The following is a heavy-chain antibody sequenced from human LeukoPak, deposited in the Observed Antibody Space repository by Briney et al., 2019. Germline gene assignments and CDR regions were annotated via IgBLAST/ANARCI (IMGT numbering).Heavy chain of an antibody. D-gene: IGHD3-10*01. CDR3: ARGPNEWFGEYDN. Sequence: KSGGSLRLSYAASGFTFSRYSMNWVREAPGKGLEWVSSISSSGDYIYYADSVKGRFTISRDNTKNSLYLQMNSLRVEDTAVFYCARGPNEWFGEYDNWGQGTLVTVSS. CDR2: ISSSGDYI. CDR1: GFTFSRYS. V-gene: IGHV3-21*01. J-gene: IGHJ4*02.